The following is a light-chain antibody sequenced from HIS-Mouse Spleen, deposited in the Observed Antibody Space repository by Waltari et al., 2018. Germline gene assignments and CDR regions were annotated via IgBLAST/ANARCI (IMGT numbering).Light chain of an antibody. CDR3: CSYAGSYTFGV. Sequence: QSALTQSRSVSGSPGQSVTISCPGTSSDVGGYNYVPWYQQPPGKAPKLMIYDVSKRPSGVPDRFSGSKSGNTASLTISGLQAEDEADYYCCSYAGSYTFGVFGGGTKLTVL. CDR2: DVS. V-gene: IGLV2-11*01. CDR1: SSDVGGYNY. J-gene: IGLJ2*01.